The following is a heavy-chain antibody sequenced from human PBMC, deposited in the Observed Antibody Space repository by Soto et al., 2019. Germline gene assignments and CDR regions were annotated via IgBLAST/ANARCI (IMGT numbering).Heavy chain of an antibody. J-gene: IGHJ6*02. CDR3: ATQPIRSEYLVNVNGMAF. D-gene: IGHD2-8*01. V-gene: IGHV3-23*01. CDR1: GFTFSSHG. CDR2: ISGNGDAT. Sequence: EVQLLESGGGLVQPGGSLRLSCAASGFTFSSHGLSWVRQAPGKGLEWVSTISGNGDATYYADSVKGRFTISRDNSKNTLYLQMTSLRADDTAVYYCATQPIRSEYLVNVNGMAFWCQVTTDTVSS.